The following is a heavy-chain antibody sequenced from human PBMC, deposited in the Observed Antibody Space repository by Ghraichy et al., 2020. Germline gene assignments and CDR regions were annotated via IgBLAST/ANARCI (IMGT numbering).Heavy chain of an antibody. Sequence: SETLSLTCAVYGGSFSGYYWSWIRQPPGKGLEWIGEINHSGSTNYNPSLKSRVTISVDTSKNQFSLKLSSVTAADTAVYYCARGPQEDCTNGVCYLLLNWFDPWGQGTLVTVSS. V-gene: IGHV4-34*01. CDR1: GGSFSGYY. CDR3: ARGPQEDCTNGVCYLLLNWFDP. J-gene: IGHJ5*02. CDR2: INHSGST. D-gene: IGHD2-8*01.